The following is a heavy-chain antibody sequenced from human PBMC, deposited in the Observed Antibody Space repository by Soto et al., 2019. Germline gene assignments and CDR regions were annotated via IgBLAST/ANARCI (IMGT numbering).Heavy chain of an antibody. CDR3: ATGSSGWYVDFDV. D-gene: IGHD6-19*01. CDR2: IYYSGST. CDR1: GGSVSRSYYD. V-gene: IGHV4-61*01. Sequence: EPLSLPGTVSGGSVSRSYYDWSWIRQPPGKGLEWIGYIYYSGSTNYNPSLKSRVTISIDMSKNQFYLNLSSVTAADTAVYYCATGSSGWYVDFDVWGQGTLVTGSS. J-gene: IGHJ4*02.